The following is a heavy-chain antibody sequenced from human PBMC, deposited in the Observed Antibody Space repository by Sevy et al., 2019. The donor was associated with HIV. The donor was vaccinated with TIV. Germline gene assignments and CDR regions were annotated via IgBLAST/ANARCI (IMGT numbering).Heavy chain of an antibody. Sequence: SETLSLTCTVSGGSISSSSYYWGWIRQPPGKGLEWIGSIYYSGSTYDNSSLKSRVTISVDTSRNQFSLKLSSVTAADTAVYYCARRLYLGSGSYPKGPNWFDPWGQGTLVTVSS. CDR3: ARRLYLGSGSYPKGPNWFDP. CDR1: GGSISSSSYY. V-gene: IGHV4-39*01. J-gene: IGHJ5*02. CDR2: IYYSGST. D-gene: IGHD3-10*01.